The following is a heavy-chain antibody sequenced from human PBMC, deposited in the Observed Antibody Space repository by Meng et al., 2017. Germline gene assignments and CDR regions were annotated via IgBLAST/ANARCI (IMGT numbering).Heavy chain of an antibody. Sequence: QVQLVQSGAEVKKPGASVKVSCKASGYLFTGYYIHWVRQAPGQGLEWMGQINPNSGVTNFAQRFQGRVTMTTDTSTSTAYMELRSLRSDDTAVYYCARLLRPYSSSSNFDYWGQGTLVTVSS. CDR2: INPNSGVT. D-gene: IGHD6-6*01. CDR3: ARLLRPYSSSSNFDY. CDR1: GYLFTGYY. V-gene: IGHV1-2*06. J-gene: IGHJ4*02.